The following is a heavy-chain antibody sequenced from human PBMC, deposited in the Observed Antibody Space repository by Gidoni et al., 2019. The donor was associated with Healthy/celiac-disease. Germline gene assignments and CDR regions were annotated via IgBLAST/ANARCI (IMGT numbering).Heavy chain of an antibody. V-gene: IGHV3-30*18. D-gene: IGHD2-21*02. CDR2: ISEDGSNK. J-gene: IGHJ6*02. CDR1: GFTFRSYC. Sequence: QVQLVESGGGVVPPGRSLRLSCAASGFTFRSYCMHWVRQAPGKGLECVAVISEDGSNKYYADSLKGRFTISRDNSKNTLYLQMNSLRAEDTAVYYCAKDERYCGGDCYSYYYYGMDVWGQGTTVTVSS. CDR3: AKDERYCGGDCYSYYYYGMDV.